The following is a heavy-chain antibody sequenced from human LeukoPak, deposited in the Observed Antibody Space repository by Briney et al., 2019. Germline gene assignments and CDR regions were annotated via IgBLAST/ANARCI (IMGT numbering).Heavy chain of an antibody. CDR3: AKEKTTGTYYVDY. D-gene: IGHD1-7*01. V-gene: IGHV3-7*01. CDR2: IKQDGSDK. CDR1: GFTFSSYW. Sequence: GESLRLSCAASGFTFSSYWMSWVRRPPGKGLEWVANIKQDGSDKYYVDSVKGRFTISRDNAKNSVYLQMNSLRAEDTAVYYCAKEKTTGTYYVDYWGQGTLVTVSS. J-gene: IGHJ4*02.